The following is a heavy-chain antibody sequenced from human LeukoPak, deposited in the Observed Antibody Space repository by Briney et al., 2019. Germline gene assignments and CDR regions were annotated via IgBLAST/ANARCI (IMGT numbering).Heavy chain of an antibody. CDR1: GFTFSSYA. V-gene: IGHV3-30-3*01. D-gene: IGHD5-18*01. CDR3: ASDIGTAMEHFDY. CDR2: ISYDGSNK. Sequence: PGGSLRLSCEASGFTFSSYAMHWVRQAPGKGLEWVAVISYDGSNKYYADSVKGRFTISRDNSKNTLYLQMNSLRAEDTAVYYCASDIGTAMEHFDYWGQGTLVTVSS. J-gene: IGHJ4*02.